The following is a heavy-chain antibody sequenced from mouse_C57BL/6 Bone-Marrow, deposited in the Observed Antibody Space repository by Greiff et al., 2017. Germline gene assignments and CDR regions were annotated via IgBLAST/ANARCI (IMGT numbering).Heavy chain of an antibody. D-gene: IGHD1-1*01. CDR1: GYTFTSYW. CDR2: IDPSDSYT. Sequence: VQLQQPGAELVKPGASVKLPCKASGYTFTSYWMQWVKQRPGQGLEWIGEIDPSDSYTNYNQKFKGKATLTVDTSSSTAYMQLSSLTSEDSAVYYCARRHLLLRYYAMDYWGQGTSVTVSS. CDR3: ARRHLLLRYYAMDY. V-gene: IGHV1-50*01. J-gene: IGHJ4*01.